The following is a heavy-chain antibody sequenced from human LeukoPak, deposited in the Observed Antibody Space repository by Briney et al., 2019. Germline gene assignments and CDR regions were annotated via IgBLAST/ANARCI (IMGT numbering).Heavy chain of an antibody. D-gene: IGHD6-6*01. CDR3: AKDIGFEYSSSSGFFDY. CDR1: GFTFDDYA. Sequence: GGSLRLSCAVSGFTFDDYAMHWVRQAPGKGLEWVSGISWNSGSIGYADSVKGRFTISRDNAKNSLYLQMNSLRAEDMALYYCAKDIGFEYSSSSGFFDYWGQGTLVTVSS. J-gene: IGHJ4*02. V-gene: IGHV3-9*03. CDR2: ISWNSGSI.